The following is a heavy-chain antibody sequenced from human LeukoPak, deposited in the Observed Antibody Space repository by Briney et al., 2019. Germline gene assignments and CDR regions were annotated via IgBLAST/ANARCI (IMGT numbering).Heavy chain of an antibody. CDR3: ARGRSTRAIFGVVIPYYYYMDV. CDR1: GGSISSSSYY. Sequence: SETLSLTCTVSGGSISSSSYYWGWLRQPPGKGLEWIGSIYYSGSTYYNPSLKSRVTISVDTSKNQFSLKLSSVTAADTAVYYCARGRSTRAIFGVVIPYYYYMDVWGKGTTVTVSS. D-gene: IGHD3-3*01. CDR2: IYYSGST. V-gene: IGHV4-39*01. J-gene: IGHJ6*03.